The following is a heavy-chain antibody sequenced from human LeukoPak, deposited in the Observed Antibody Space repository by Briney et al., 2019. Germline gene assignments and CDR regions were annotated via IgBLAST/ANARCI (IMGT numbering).Heavy chain of an antibody. J-gene: IGHJ5*01. Sequence: PGGSLRLSCAASGFSFSSYEMNWVRQAPGKGLEWVSYISSSGSTIYNADSVKGRFTISRDNAKNSLYLQMNSLRAEDTAVYYCARGYYYGSGTLGPLDSWGQGTLVTVSS. CDR1: GFSFSSYE. D-gene: IGHD3-10*01. CDR2: ISSSGSTI. CDR3: ARGYYYGSGTLGPLDS. V-gene: IGHV3-48*03.